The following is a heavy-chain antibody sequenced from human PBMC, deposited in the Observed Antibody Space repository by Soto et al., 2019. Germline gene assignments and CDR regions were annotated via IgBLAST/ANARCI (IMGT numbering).Heavy chain of an antibody. J-gene: IGHJ4*02. CDR2: LYYSGNT. CDR1: GGSISPFY. D-gene: IGHD2-15*01. Sequence: SETLSLTCTVSGGSISPFYWSWVRQPPGKGLEWIGYLYYSGNTNYNPSLKSRVTISVDASKNQVSLRLTSVTAADTAVYYCARVGGVAARTFDYWGQGXVVTVSS. V-gene: IGHV4-59*01. CDR3: ARVGGVAARTFDY.